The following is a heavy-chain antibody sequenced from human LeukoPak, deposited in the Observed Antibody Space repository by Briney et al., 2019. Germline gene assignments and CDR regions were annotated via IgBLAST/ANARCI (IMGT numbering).Heavy chain of an antibody. V-gene: IGHV3-66*01. CDR2: IYSGGRT. Sequence: PGGSLRLSCAASGFTVSSNSMSWVRQAPGKGLEWVSVIYSGGRTYYADSVKGRFTISKDNSKNTLYLQMNSLRAEDTAVYYCAKDSKGGYYSSSFGYWGQGTLVTVSS. CDR3: AKDSKGGYYSSSFGY. CDR1: GFTVSSNS. D-gene: IGHD3-22*01. J-gene: IGHJ4*02.